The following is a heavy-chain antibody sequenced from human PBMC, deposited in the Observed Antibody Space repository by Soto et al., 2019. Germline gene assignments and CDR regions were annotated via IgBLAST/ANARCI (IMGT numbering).Heavy chain of an antibody. D-gene: IGHD5-18*01. CDR2: ISGGGSTT. V-gene: IGHV3-23*01. Sequence: EVQLLESGEGLVQPGGSLRLSCAASGFIFDNYAMSWVRQAPGKGLEWISTISGGGSTTFYADSVKGRFTISGDSSKSTMYVQMHSLRAEDTAIYYCAKIKQRYFDYWRQGTQVIVSS. J-gene: IGHJ4*02. CDR3: AKIKQRYFDY. CDR1: GFIFDNYA.